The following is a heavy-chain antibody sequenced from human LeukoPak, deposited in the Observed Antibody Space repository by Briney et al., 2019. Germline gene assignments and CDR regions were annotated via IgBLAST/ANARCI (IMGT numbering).Heavy chain of an antibody. CDR2: ISGSGGST. CDR3: AKDRLLNCRGDCYIFDY. Sequence: GSLRLSCAASGFTFSSYAMSWVRQAPGKGLEWVSAISGSGGSTYYADSVKGRFTISRDNAKNTLYLQVNGLRTEDTAVYYCAKDRLLNCRGDCYIFDYWGQGTVVTVSS. D-gene: IGHD2-21*02. V-gene: IGHV3-23*01. J-gene: IGHJ4*02. CDR1: GFTFSSYA.